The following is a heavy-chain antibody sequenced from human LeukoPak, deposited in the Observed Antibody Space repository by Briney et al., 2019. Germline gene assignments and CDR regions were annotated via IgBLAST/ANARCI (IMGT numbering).Heavy chain of an antibody. V-gene: IGHV3-23*01. CDR2: IGGSGGST. J-gene: IGHJ4*02. CDR3: AKEGDSSGYHGILCFFDY. D-gene: IGHD6-19*01. CDR1: GFAVNNYA. Sequence: GGSLRLSSAASGFAVNNYAMSWVRQAPGRGLEWVSSIGGSGGSTYYADSVRGRFTMSRDNSQNTLYLQMNSLRAEDTAVYFCAKEGDSSGYHGILCFFDYWGQGTLVTVSS.